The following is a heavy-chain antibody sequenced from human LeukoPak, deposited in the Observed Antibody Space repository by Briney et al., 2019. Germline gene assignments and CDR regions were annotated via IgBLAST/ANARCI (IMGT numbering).Heavy chain of an antibody. CDR3: AKLSGRAVAGTLGY. D-gene: IGHD6-19*01. CDR2: ISYDGSNK. Sequence: GGSLRLSCAASGFTFSSYGMHWVRQAPGKGLEWVAVISYDGSNKYYADSVKGRFTISRDNSKNTLYLQMNSLRAEDTAVCYCAKLSGRAVAGTLGYWGQGTLVTVSS. CDR1: GFTFSSYG. V-gene: IGHV3-30*18. J-gene: IGHJ4*02.